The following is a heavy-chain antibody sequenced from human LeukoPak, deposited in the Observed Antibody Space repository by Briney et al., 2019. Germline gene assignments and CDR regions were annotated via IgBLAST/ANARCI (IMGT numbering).Heavy chain of an antibody. Sequence: GGSLRLSCAASGFTFSSYGMHWVRQAPGKGLEWVALIWFDGSNKYYADSVKGRFTISRDNSKNTLYLQMNSLRAEDTAVYYCAREHYDSSGYYHEGAFDIWGQGTMVTVSS. D-gene: IGHD3-22*01. CDR2: IWFDGSNK. V-gene: IGHV3-33*01. J-gene: IGHJ3*02. CDR3: AREHYDSSGYYHEGAFDI. CDR1: GFTFSSYG.